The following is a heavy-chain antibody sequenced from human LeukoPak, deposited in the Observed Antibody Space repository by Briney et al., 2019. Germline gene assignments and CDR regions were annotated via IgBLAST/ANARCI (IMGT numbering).Heavy chain of an antibody. CDR3: ARADYMYSSSWYGSDAFDI. Sequence: SVKVSCKASGGTFSSYAISWVRQAPGQGLEWMGGIIPIFGTANYAQKFQGRVTITTNESTSTAYMELSSLRSEDTAVYYCARADYMYSSSWYGSDAFDIWGQGTMVTVSS. J-gene: IGHJ3*02. CDR2: IIPIFGTA. V-gene: IGHV1-69*05. D-gene: IGHD6-13*01. CDR1: GGTFSSYA.